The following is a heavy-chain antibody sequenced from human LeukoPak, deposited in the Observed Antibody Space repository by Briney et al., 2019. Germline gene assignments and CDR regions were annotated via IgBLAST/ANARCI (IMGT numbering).Heavy chain of an antibody. CDR1: GGSISRGDYY. J-gene: IGHJ4*02. CDR2: IYYGGNT. CDR3: ARQDHYDRSGYYAY. V-gene: IGHV4-30-4*01. D-gene: IGHD3-3*01. Sequence: SETLSLTCTVSGGSISRGDYYWSWIRQPPGKGLEWIGYIYYGGNTYYNPSLKSRVTISEDTSKNQFSLKLTPVTAADTAVYYCARQDHYDRSGYYAYWGQGTLVTVSS.